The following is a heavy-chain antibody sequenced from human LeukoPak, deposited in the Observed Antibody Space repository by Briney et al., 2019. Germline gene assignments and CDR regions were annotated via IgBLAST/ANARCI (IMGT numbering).Heavy chain of an antibody. J-gene: IGHJ4*02. Sequence: GGSLRLSCVASGFAFRNYGMHWVRQAPGKGLEWVAVISYDGINTHYADSVKGRFTISKDNSKNTLYLQLNTLRPEDTAVYYCANDDARGFGEPSPYDYWGQGARVIVSS. CDR1: GFAFRNYG. D-gene: IGHD3-10*01. CDR3: ANDDARGFGEPSPYDY. V-gene: IGHV3-30*18. CDR2: ISYDGINT.